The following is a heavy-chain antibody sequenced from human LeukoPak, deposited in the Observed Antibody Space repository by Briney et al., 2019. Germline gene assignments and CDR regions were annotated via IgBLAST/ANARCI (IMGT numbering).Heavy chain of an antibody. CDR2: AYYRSKWYN. CDR1: GDSVSSNSAA. CDR3: ARDPTPDSGYDSHPYFDY. J-gene: IGHJ4*02. D-gene: IGHD5-12*01. V-gene: IGHV6-1*01. Sequence: SQTLSLTCALSGDSVSSNSAAWNWIRQSPSRGLEWLGRAYYRSKWYNDYAVSVKSRITINPDTSKNQFSLQLNSVTPEDTAVYYCARDPTPDSGYDSHPYFDYWGQGTLVTVSS.